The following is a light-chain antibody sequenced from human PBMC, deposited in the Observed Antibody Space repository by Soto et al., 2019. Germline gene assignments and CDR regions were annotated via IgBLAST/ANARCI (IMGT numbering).Light chain of an antibody. Sequence: DIVMTQSPDSLAVSLGERATINCKSSQSVFCSSNNRNCLAWYQQNPGQPPKLLIYWASTRESGVPDRFSGSGSGTDFTLTISSLQAEDVAVYYCQQYSSTPRTFGQGTKVEIK. CDR2: WAS. V-gene: IGKV4-1*01. CDR1: QSVFCSSNNRNC. CDR3: QQYSSTPRT. J-gene: IGKJ1*01.